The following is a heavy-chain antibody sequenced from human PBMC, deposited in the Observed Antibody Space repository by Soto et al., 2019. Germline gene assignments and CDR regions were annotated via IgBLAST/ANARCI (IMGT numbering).Heavy chain of an antibody. D-gene: IGHD2-15*01. CDR2: IRSKPNNYAT. CDR1: GFTFTGSA. Sequence: GGSLRLSCAASGFTFTGSAMHWVRQASGKGLEWVGRIRSKPNNYATAYAASMKGRLITSKDNSKNTAYLEMNSRKAEESAVYYCTRPPAYCSGGRCYSDRDYWGQGTLVTVSS. CDR3: TRPPAYCSGGRCYSDRDY. J-gene: IGHJ4*02. V-gene: IGHV3-73*01.